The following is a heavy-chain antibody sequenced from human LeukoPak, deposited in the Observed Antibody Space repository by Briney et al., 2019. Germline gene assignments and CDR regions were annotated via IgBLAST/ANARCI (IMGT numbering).Heavy chain of an antibody. Sequence: ASVKVSCKASGYSFTGYFIHWVRQAPGQGLEWMGCIDPNSGDTKYAQKFQGRVSMPRDTSTRTAYMELSRLRSDDTAVYFCAREGVDWNHSVYYFDYWGQGTLVTVSS. CDR3: AREGVDWNHSVYYFDY. CDR1: GYSFTGYF. D-gene: IGHD1-1*01. V-gene: IGHV1-2*02. CDR2: IDPNSGDT. J-gene: IGHJ4*02.